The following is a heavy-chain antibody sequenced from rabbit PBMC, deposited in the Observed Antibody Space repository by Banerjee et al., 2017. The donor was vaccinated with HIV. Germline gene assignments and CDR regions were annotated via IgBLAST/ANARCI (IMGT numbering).Heavy chain of an antibody. D-gene: IGHD7-1*01. CDR2: IYPGISGKI. CDR1: GFSFSSSYY. CDR3: ARDLARVDGYGNGDYFNL. J-gene: IGHJ4*01. Sequence: QEQLEESGGDLVKPGASLTLTCTASGFSFSSSYYMCWVRQAPGKGLEWIGCIYPGISGKIYYASWVNGRFTISATSSTTVTLQMTSLTAADTAAYFCARDLARVDGYGNGDYFNLWGPGTLVTVS. V-gene: IGHV1S45*01.